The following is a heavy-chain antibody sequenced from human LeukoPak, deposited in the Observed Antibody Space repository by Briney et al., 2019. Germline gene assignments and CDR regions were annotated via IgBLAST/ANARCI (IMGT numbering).Heavy chain of an antibody. CDR3: ARPDRNYERFDS. V-gene: IGHV4-38-2*01. CDR1: GYFISSGYY. CDR2: IYRSGST. Sequence: SETLSLTCAVSGYFISSGYYWGWIRQPPGKGLEWIGSIYRSGSTYYNPSLKSRVTISVDTSKNQFSLDVSSVTAADTALYYCARPDRNYERFDSWGQGTLVTVSS. J-gene: IGHJ4*02. D-gene: IGHD3-3*01.